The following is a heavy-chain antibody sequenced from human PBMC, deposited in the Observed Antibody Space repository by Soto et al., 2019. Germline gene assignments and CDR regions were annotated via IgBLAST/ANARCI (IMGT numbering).Heavy chain of an antibody. J-gene: IGHJ4*02. V-gene: IGHV3-23*01. Sequence: EVQLLDSGGGLAQPGGSLRVSCAASGFIFNNYAMNWVRQAPGEGLQWVAGISASGVSTYYADSVKGRFIISRDNSKNTLFMQMNSLRAEDTDIDYCAKVPIRPYYFDYWGLGTLVTVPS. CDR3: AKVPIRPYYFDY. D-gene: IGHD1-1*01. CDR1: GFIFNNYA. CDR2: ISASGVST.